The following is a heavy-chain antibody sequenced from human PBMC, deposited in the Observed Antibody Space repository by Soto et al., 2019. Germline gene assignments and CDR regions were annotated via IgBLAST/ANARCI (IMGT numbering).Heavy chain of an antibody. D-gene: IGHD2-2*01. CDR3: ARDRCDTTSCYECDY. Sequence: QVQLVQSGAEVKKSWASVKVSCKASGYTFTSHYMHWVRQAPGQGLEGMGIINPSGGTTRFAQKFQGRVTLTRDTSTNTVYMELSSLRSDDTAVYYCARDRCDTTSCYECDYWGQGTLVTVSS. V-gene: IGHV1-46*01. CDR2: INPSGGTT. CDR1: GYTFTSHY. J-gene: IGHJ4*02.